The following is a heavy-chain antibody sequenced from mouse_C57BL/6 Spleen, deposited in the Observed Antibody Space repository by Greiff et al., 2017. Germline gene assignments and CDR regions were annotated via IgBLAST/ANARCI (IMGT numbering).Heavy chain of an antibody. V-gene: IGHV1-15*01. CDR1: GYTFTDYE. J-gene: IGHJ2*01. Sequence: QVQLKQSGAELVRPGASVTLSCKASGYTFTDYEMHWVKQTPVHGLEWIGAIDPETGGTAYNQKFKGKAILTADKSSSTAYMELRSLTSEDSAVYYCTRWTPGPYYFDYWGQGTTLTVSS. CDR2: IDPETGGT. CDR3: TRWTPGPYYFDY. D-gene: IGHD3-3*01.